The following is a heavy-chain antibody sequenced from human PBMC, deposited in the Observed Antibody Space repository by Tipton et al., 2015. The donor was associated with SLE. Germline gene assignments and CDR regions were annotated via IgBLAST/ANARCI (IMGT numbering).Heavy chain of an antibody. V-gene: IGHV4-4*08. J-gene: IGHJ3*02. CDR1: GGSISSYY. CDR2: IYTSGST. D-gene: IGHD1-26*01. CDR3: ARGELDDAFDI. Sequence: TLSLTCTVSGGSISSYYWSWIRQPPGKGLEWIGYIYTSGSTNYNPSLKSRVTISVDTSKNQFSLKLSSVTAADTAVYYCARGELDDAFDIWGQGTMVNVSS.